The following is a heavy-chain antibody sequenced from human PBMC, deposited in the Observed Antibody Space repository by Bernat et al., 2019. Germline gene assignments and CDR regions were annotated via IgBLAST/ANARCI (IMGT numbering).Heavy chain of an antibody. CDR1: GYTFTSYY. CDR2: INPSGGSK. Sequence: QVQLVQSGAEVKKPGASVKVSCKASGYTFTSYYMHWVRQAPGQGLEWMGIINPSGGSKSYEQKFQGRVTMTRDTTTSTVYMELSSLRSEDTAVYYGARDHDYGDQGDWFDPWGQGTLVTVSS. D-gene: IGHD4-17*01. CDR3: ARDHDYGDQGDWFDP. V-gene: IGHV1-46*01. J-gene: IGHJ5*02.